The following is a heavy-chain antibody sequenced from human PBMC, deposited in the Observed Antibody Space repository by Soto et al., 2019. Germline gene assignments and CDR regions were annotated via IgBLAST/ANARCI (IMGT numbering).Heavy chain of an antibody. Sequence: ASVKVSCKASGYTFTGYYMHWVRQAPGQGLEWMGWINPNSGGTNYAQKFQGWVTTTRDTSISTAYMEPSRLRSDDTAVYYCARDNCSGGSCYYGMDVWGQGTTVTVSS. CDR1: GYTFTGYY. V-gene: IGHV1-2*04. D-gene: IGHD2-15*01. CDR3: ARDNCSGGSCYYGMDV. J-gene: IGHJ6*02. CDR2: INPNSGGT.